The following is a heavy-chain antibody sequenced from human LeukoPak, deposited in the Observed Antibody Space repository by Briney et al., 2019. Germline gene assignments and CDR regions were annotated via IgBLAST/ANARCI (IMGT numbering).Heavy chain of an antibody. J-gene: IGHJ4*02. Sequence: GASVKVSCKASGYTFTSYGISWVRQAPGQGLEWMGWISAYNGNTNYAQKLQGRVTMITDTSTSTAYMELRSLRSDDTAVYYCARDPARVGYCSGGSCYQTDYWGQGTLVTVSS. CDR2: ISAYNGNT. D-gene: IGHD2-15*01. CDR1: GYTFTSYG. V-gene: IGHV1-18*04. CDR3: ARDPARVGYCSGGSCYQTDY.